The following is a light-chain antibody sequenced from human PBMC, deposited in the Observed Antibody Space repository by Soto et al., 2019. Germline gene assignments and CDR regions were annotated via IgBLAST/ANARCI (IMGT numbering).Light chain of an antibody. Sequence: DIQMTQSPSSLSASVGDRVTITCRASQSISSYLNWYQQKPGEAPKLLIYAASSLQSGVPSRFSGSGSGTDFTLTISSLQPEDFATYYCQQSYSTPLTFGQRTKLKIK. CDR3: QQSYSTPLT. J-gene: IGKJ2*01. CDR1: QSISSY. V-gene: IGKV1-39*01. CDR2: AAS.